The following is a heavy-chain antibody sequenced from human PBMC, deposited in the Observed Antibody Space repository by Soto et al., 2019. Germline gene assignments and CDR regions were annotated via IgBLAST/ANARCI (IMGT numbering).Heavy chain of an antibody. D-gene: IGHD5-12*01. J-gene: IGHJ4*02. Sequence: SVGAASGQGLEWMGIINPSGGSTSYAQKFQGRVTMTRDTSTSTVYMELSSLRSEDTAVYYCAREVVRDGYNNFDYWGQGTLVTVSS. CDR3: AREVVRDGYNNFDY. CDR2: INPSGGST. V-gene: IGHV1-46*01.